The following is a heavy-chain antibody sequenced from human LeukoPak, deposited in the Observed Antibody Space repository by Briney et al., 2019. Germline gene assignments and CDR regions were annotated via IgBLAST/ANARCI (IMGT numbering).Heavy chain of an antibody. Sequence: SVKVSCKASGGTFSSYAISWVRQAPGQGLEWMGRIIPILGIANYAQKFQGRVTITADKSTSTAYMELSSLRSEDTAVYYCARAHWLQFLLYASDIWGQGTMVTVSS. CDR2: IIPILGIA. CDR1: GGTFSSYA. V-gene: IGHV1-69*04. D-gene: IGHD5-12*01. CDR3: ARAHWLQFLLYASDI. J-gene: IGHJ3*02.